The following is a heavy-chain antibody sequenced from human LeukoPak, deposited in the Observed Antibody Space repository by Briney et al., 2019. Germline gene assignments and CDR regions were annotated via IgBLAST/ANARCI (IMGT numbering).Heavy chain of an antibody. J-gene: IGHJ4*02. Sequence: SETLSLTCAVYGGSFGGYYWSWIRQPPGKGLEWIGEINHSGSTNYNPSLRSRVTISVDTSKNQFSLKLSSVTAADTAVYYCARGSRVVPFDYWGQGTLVTVSS. V-gene: IGHV4-34*01. CDR3: ARGSRVVPFDY. D-gene: IGHD3-3*01. CDR2: INHSGST. CDR1: GGSFGGYY.